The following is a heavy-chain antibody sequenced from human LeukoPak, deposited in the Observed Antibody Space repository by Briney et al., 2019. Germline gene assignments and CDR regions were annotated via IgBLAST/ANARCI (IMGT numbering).Heavy chain of an antibody. CDR3: ARPKAAGAFDY. V-gene: IGHV4-59*11. Sequence: SETLSLTCSVSGAFISRHYWTWIRQPPGKGLEWMGFLHHSGSCNYDPSLKSRVSTSLDTSKNQISLHLRSVTAADTAVYYSARPKAAGAFDYWGQGIRVIVSS. D-gene: IGHD6-13*01. J-gene: IGHJ4*02. CDR1: GAFISRHY. CDR2: LHHSGSC.